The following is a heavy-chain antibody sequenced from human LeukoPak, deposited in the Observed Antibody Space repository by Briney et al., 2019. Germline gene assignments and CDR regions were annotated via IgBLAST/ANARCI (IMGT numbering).Heavy chain of an antibody. D-gene: IGHD3-22*01. V-gene: IGHV3-64*01. CDR2: ISSNGGST. Sequence: GGSLRLSCAASGFTFSSYAMHWVRQAPGKGLEYVSAISSNGGSTYYANSVKGRLTISRDNSKNTLYLQMGSLRAEDMAVYYCARWENDRCYFDYWGQGTLVTVSS. CDR1: GFTFSSYA. CDR3: ARWENDRCYFDY. J-gene: IGHJ4*02.